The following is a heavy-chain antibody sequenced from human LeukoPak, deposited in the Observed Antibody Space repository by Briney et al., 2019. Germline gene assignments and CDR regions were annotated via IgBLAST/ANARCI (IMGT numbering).Heavy chain of an antibody. V-gene: IGHV3-53*01. CDR3: AGARPYSGYFDY. Sequence: PGGSLRLSCEASEFTVSSNYMSWVRQAPGKGLEWVSVIYNVGTTYYADSVKGRFTISRDSSKNTLYLQMNNLRAEDTAVYYCAGARPYSGYFDYWAQGTLVTVSS. J-gene: IGHJ4*02. CDR2: IYNVGTT. D-gene: IGHD1-26*01. CDR1: EFTVSSNY.